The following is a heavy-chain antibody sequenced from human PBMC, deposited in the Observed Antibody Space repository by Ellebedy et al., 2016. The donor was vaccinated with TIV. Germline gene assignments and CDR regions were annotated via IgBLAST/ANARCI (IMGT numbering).Heavy chain of an antibody. V-gene: IGHV3-30*04. CDR2: IGIDTKRT. D-gene: IGHD2-15*01. Sequence: GGSLRLSXVGSGFTFSNSGFHWVRQAQGKVLEWVALIGIDTKRTHYADSVKGRFTLSGDNSKNTVYLQMNSLRPEDTAVYFCARTPTLAVDVLAVQDWGQGILVTVSS. J-gene: IGHJ4*02. CDR1: GFTFSNSG. CDR3: ARTPTLAVDVLAVQD.